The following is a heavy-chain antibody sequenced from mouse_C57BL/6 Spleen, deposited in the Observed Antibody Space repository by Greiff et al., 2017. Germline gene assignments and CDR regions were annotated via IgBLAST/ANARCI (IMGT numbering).Heavy chain of an antibody. V-gene: IGHV5-15*01. CDR3: ARQGYSNDYAMDY. J-gene: IGHJ4*01. CDR2: ISNLACSI. CDR1: GFTFSGYG. D-gene: IGHD2-5*01. Sequence: EVKLLQSGAGLVQPGGSLKLSCAASGFTFSGYGMAWVRQRPRKGHEWVGLISNLACSIYYAETVTGRFTMSGEKAKSTLYLEMSSLRSEDAAMYYCARQGYSNDYAMDYWGQGTSVTVSS.